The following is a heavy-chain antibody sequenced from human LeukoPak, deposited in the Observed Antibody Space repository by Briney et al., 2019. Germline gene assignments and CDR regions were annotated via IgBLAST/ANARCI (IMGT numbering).Heavy chain of an antibody. V-gene: IGHV4-38-2*02. D-gene: IGHD1-1*01. CDR3: ARDLEDAFDI. Sequence: SETLSLTCTVSGYSISSGYYWGWIRQPPGKGLEWTGSIYHSGSTYYNPSLKSRVTISVDTSKNQFSLKLSSVTAADTAVYYCARDLEDAFDIWGQGTMVTVSS. J-gene: IGHJ3*02. CDR1: GYSISSGYY. CDR2: IYHSGST.